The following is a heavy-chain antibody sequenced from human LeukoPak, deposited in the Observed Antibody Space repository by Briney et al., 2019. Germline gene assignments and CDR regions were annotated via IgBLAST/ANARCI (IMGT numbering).Heavy chain of an antibody. Sequence: AGGSLRLSCAVSGFTVSRNYMSWVRQAPGRGLEWVSIIYSAGDTYYADSVKGRFTISRDNSNNTLYLQMNNLRAEDSAVYFCARDRRFGTAWYIWSWGQGTLVAVSS. CDR3: ARDRRFGTAWYIWS. CDR1: GFTVSRNY. J-gene: IGHJ4*02. CDR2: IYSAGDT. D-gene: IGHD1-1*01. V-gene: IGHV3-53*01.